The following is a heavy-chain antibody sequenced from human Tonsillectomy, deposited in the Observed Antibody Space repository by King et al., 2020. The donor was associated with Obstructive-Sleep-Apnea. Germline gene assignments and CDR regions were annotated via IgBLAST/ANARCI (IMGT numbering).Heavy chain of an antibody. CDR1: GFSLSTSGVG. J-gene: IGHJ5*02. V-gene: IGHV2-5*01. Sequence: FTLKESGPTLVKPTQTLTLTCTFSGFSLSTSGVGVGCIRQPPGKALEWLALIYLNDDNRSSPLLKSRLTSTKDNSKNQVVLTMTNMDPVDTATYYCAHRGGYCSGGSCYSGWFDPWGQGTLVTVSS. CDR3: AHRGGYCSGGSCYSGWFDP. D-gene: IGHD2-15*01. CDR2: IYLNDDN.